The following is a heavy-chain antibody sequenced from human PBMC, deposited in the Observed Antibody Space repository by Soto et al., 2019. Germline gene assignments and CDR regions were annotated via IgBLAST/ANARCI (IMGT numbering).Heavy chain of an antibody. Sequence: QLQLQESGPGLVKPSETLSLTCTVSGDSISRSHYWGWIRQPPGRELEWIGSIYIGGTTYYNPSLKGRVPISVDTSKNHFSLKLTSVTAADTAVYYCARHDGSVTLNWFDPWGQGSLVTVSS. CDR3: ARHDGSVTLNWFDP. V-gene: IGHV4-39*01. J-gene: IGHJ5*02. CDR2: IYIGGTT. CDR1: GDSISRSHY. D-gene: IGHD4-17*01.